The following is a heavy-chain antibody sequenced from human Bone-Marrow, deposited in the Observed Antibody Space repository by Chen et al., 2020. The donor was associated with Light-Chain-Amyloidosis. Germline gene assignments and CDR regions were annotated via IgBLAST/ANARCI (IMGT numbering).Heavy chain of an antibody. Sequence: QVHLVESGGGVVQPGGSLRLSCSASGFIFSARGMHWVRQVPGKGPEWLAFIGSDETKKFFSSSVKGRFTISRDNSKDTLYLQMNSLRAEDTGIYYCAEDYCPVDRCYLGWFDPLGPGTQVTVSS. D-gene: IGHD2-8*02. V-gene: IGHV3-30*02. CDR2: IGSDETKK. J-gene: IGHJ5*02. CDR3: AEDYCPVDRCYLGWFDP. CDR1: GFIFSARG.